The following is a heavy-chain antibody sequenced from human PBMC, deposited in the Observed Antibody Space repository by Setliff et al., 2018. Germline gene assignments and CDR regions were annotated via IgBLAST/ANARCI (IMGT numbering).Heavy chain of an antibody. V-gene: IGHV1-18*01. Sequence: ASVKVSCKASGYTFSTYGINWVRQAPGQGPEWMGMISTYTGKTSYAQKFQGRVTMTTDTSTGTGYMELRSLRSDDTAVYFCARFGGSCSSSSCYASDLWGQGTTVTVS. CDR2: ISTYTGKT. CDR3: ARFGGSCSSSSCYASDL. D-gene: IGHD2-2*01. J-gene: IGHJ3*01. CDR1: GYTFSTYG.